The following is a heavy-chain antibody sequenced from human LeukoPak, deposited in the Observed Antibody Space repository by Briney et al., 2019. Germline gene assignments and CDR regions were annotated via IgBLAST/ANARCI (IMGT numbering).Heavy chain of an antibody. CDR3: ARHGYGNPGNWFDP. J-gene: IGHJ5*02. D-gene: IGHD3-22*01. Sequence: SETPSLTCAVYGGSFSGYYWSWIRQPPGKGLELIGEINHSGSTNYNPSLKSRVTISVDTSMNHFSLRLSSVTAADTAVYYCARHGYGNPGNWFDPWGQGTLVTVSS. V-gene: IGHV4-34*01. CDR1: GGSFSGYY. CDR2: INHSGST.